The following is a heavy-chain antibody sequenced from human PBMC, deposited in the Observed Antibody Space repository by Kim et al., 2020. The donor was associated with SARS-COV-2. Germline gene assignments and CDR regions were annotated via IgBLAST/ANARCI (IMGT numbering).Heavy chain of an antibody. CDR3: AKMPIGYQDGTDY. Sequence: GGSLRLSCAASGFTFGDYAMHWVRQAPGKGLEWVSGISWNSGSIGYADSVKGRFTISRDNAKNSLYLQMNSLRAEDTALYYCAKMPIGYQDGTDYWGQGTLVTVSS. D-gene: IGHD2-15*01. CDR2: ISWNSGSI. V-gene: IGHV3-9*01. CDR1: GFTFGDYA. J-gene: IGHJ4*02.